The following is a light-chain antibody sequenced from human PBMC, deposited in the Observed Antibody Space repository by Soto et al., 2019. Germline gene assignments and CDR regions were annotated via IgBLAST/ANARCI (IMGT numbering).Light chain of an antibody. CDR3: QSYDSSLSKYV. Sequence: QSVLTQPPSVSGAPGQSVTISCTGSSSNIGAGYDVHWYQQLPGTAPKLLIYGNSNRPSGVPDRFSGSKSGTSASLAITGLQAEDEADYYCQSYDSSLSKYVFGTGTKVTGL. CDR1: SSNIGAGYD. J-gene: IGLJ1*01. V-gene: IGLV1-40*01. CDR2: GNS.